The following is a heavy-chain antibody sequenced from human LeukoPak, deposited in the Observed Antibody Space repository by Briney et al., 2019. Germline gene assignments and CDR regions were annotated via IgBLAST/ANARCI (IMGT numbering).Heavy chain of an antibody. D-gene: IGHD3-16*01. CDR2: INAYNGDT. Sequence: ASVKVSCKASGYTFTHYGITWVRQAPGQGLAWMGWINAYNGDTKCAQKLQGRVTMTTDTSTSTAFMELRSLRSDDSAVYYCARGIRSPLFDYWGLGTLVTVSP. CDR3: ARGIRSPLFDY. J-gene: IGHJ4*02. CDR1: GYTFTHYG. V-gene: IGHV1-18*01.